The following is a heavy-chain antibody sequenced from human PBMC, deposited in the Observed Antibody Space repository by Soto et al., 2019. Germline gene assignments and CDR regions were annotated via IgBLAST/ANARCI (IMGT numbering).Heavy chain of an antibody. CDR3: AKDIRENCGGDCYSREGWGFDY. D-gene: IGHD2-21*02. J-gene: IGHJ4*02. CDR2: ISGSGGSK. V-gene: IGHV3-23*01. CDR1: GFTFSSYA. Sequence: GGSLRLSCAASGFTFSSYAMSWVRQAPGKGLEWVSAISGSGGSKYYADSVKGRFTISRDNSKNTLYLQMNSLRAEDTAVYYCAKDIRENCGGDCYSREGWGFDYWGQGTLVTVSS.